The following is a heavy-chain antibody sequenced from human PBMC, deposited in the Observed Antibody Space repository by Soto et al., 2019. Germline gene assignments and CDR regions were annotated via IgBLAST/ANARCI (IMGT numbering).Heavy chain of an antibody. CDR1: GGSISSYY. V-gene: IGHV4-4*07. D-gene: IGHD6-13*01. Sequence: ASETLSLTCTVSGGSISSYYWSWIRQPAGKGLEWIGRIYTSGSTNYNPSLKSRVTMSVDTSKNQFSLKLSSVTAADTAVYYCARDGVYSSSWEGDGMDVWGQGTTVTVSS. CDR3: ARDGVYSSSWEGDGMDV. J-gene: IGHJ6*02. CDR2: IYTSGST.